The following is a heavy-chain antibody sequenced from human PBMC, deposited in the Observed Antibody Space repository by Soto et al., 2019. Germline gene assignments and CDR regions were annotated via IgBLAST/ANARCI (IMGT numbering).Heavy chain of an antibody. CDR3: SGGVGDAF. CDR1: ESTVSRDW. CDR2: INQDGSEK. Sequence: EVHLVESGGGLVQTGGSLRLSCAIFESTVSRDWMNWVRQAPGKGLEWVAHINQDGSEKYYVDSVKGRFTISRDNAKKSLYLPMTSLGTADTAMYYCSGGVGDAFWGQGTLVTVSS. V-gene: IGHV3-7*04. D-gene: IGHD1-26*01. J-gene: IGHJ4*02.